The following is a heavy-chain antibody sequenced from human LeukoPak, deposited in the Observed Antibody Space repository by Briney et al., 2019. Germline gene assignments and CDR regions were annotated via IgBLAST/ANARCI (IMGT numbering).Heavy chain of an antibody. CDR1: GYSFTSYW. CDR3: ARHSHDAFDI. CDR2: IYAGDSDT. Sequence: GESLKISCQGSGYSFTSYWIAWVRQMPGKGLEWMGIIYAGDSDTRYSPPCQGQVTIPADKSISTAYLQWSSLKASDTAMYYWARHSHDAFDIWGQGTMVTVSS. J-gene: IGHJ3*02. V-gene: IGHV5-51*01.